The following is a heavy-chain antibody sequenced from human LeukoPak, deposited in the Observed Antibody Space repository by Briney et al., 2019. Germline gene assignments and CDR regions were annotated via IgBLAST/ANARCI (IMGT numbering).Heavy chain of an antibody. V-gene: IGHV3-23*01. CDR1: GFTFNIYS. D-gene: IGHD3-22*01. CDR2: ITDSGANT. Sequence: GGSLRLSCTAPGFTFNIYSMNWVRQAPGKGLDWVSTITDSGANTYYADSVKGRFTISRDNSGTTLFLQMNSLRVEDAALYYCAKAPPIITLIGFGYYFDSWGLGTLVTVSS. J-gene: IGHJ4*02. CDR3: AKAPPIITLIGFGYYFDS.